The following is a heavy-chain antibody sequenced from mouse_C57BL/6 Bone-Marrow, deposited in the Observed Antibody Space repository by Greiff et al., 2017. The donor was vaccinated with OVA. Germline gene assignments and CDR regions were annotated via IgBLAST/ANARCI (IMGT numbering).Heavy chain of an antibody. CDR2: INPSSGYT. J-gene: IGHJ2*01. V-gene: IGHV1-7*01. D-gene: IGHD1-1*02. CDR1: GFTFTSYW. CDR3: AVTTMVLFDY. Sequence: VQLVESGAELAKPGASVKLSCKASGFTFTSYWMHWVKQRPGQGLEWIGYINPSSGYTKYNQKFKDKATLTADNSSSTAYMQLSILTYEDSAVYYCAVTTMVLFDYWGQGTTLTVSS.